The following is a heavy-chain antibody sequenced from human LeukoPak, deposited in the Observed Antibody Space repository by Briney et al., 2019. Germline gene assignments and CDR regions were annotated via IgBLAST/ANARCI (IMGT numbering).Heavy chain of an antibody. Sequence: PSETLSLTCAVYGGSFGGYYWSWIRQPPGKGLEWIGEINHSGSTNYNPSLKSRVTISVDTSKNQFSLKLSSVTAADTAVYYCARGHHAYYYDSSGYLYAFDIWGQGTMVTVSS. CDR2: INHSGST. V-gene: IGHV4-34*01. D-gene: IGHD3-22*01. CDR1: GGSFGGYY. J-gene: IGHJ3*02. CDR3: ARGHHAYYYDSSGYLYAFDI.